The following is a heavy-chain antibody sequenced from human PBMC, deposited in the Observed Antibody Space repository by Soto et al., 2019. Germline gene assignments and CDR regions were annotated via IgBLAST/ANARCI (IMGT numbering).Heavy chain of an antibody. CDR1: GFTFSSYG. J-gene: IGHJ4*02. CDR3: AKVRWGNCTNGVYRKFIFDY. CDR2: ISYDGSNK. D-gene: IGHD2-8*01. V-gene: IGHV3-30*18. Sequence: GSLRLSCAASGFTFSSYGMHWVRQAPGKGLEWVAVISYDGSNKYYADSVKGRFTISRDNSKNTLYLQMNSLRAEDTAVYYCAKVRWGNCTNGVYRKFIFDYWGQGTLVTVSS.